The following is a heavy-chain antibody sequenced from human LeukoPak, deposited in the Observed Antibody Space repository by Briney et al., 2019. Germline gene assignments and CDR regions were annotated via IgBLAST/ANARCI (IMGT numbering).Heavy chain of an antibody. J-gene: IGHJ4*02. D-gene: IGHD3-22*01. CDR3: ARRAGDYSHPYDY. CDR1: GFSFSTYS. CDR2: IYSGGNT. V-gene: IGHV3-53*01. Sequence: GGSLRLSCAASGFSFSTYSMSWVRQAPGKGLEWVSIIYSGGNTYYADSVKGRFTISRDNSKNTVHLQMNSLRAEDTAMYYCARRAGDYSHPYDYWGQGTLVTVSS.